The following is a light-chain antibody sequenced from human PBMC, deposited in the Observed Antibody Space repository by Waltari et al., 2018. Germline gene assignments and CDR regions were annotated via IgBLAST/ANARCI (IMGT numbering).Light chain of an antibody. V-gene: IGKV4-1*01. Sequence: DIVMTQSPDSLAVSLGERATINCKSSQSVLYSSNNKNYLAWYQQKPGQPPKLLICWASIRESGVPDRFSGSGSGTDFTLTISSLQAEDVAVYYCQQYYDIPWTFGQGTKVEIK. J-gene: IGKJ1*01. CDR2: WAS. CDR3: QQYYDIPWT. CDR1: QSVLYSSNNKNY.